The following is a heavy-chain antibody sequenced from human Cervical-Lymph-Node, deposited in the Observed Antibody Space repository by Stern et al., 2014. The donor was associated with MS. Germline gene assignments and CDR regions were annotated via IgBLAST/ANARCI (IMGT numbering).Heavy chain of an antibody. Sequence: QVQLVQSGAEIRKPWASVKISCEASGYTFTTYYMHWVRQAPGQGLEWVAFCTPSGCKPTYAQRFQSRVTVTGDTSTSTVYMELTGLRSEDTAVYYCARVLSLATSDSWGQGTLVIVSS. J-gene: IGHJ4*02. CDR2: CTPSGCKP. CDR3: ARVLSLATSDS. V-gene: IGHV1-46*01. D-gene: IGHD1-1*01. CDR1: GYTFTTYY.